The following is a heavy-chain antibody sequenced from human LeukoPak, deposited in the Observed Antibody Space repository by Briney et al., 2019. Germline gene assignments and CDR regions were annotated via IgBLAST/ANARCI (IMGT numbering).Heavy chain of an antibody. J-gene: IGHJ4*02. CDR2: FDPEDGET. V-gene: IGHV1-24*01. Sequence: ASVKVSCKVSGYTLTELSMHWVRQAPGKGLEWMGGFDPEDGETIYAQKFQGRVTMTEDTSTDTAYMELSSLRSEDTAVYYCATGDTAMVTPSFDYWGREPWSPSPQ. CDR3: ATGDTAMVTPSFDY. D-gene: IGHD5-18*01. CDR1: GYTLTELS.